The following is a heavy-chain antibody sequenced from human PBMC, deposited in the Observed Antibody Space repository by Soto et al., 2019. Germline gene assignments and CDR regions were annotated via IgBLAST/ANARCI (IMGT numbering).Heavy chain of an antibody. CDR1: GYTFTSYD. CDR3: ARGGIAAAGTRFDAFDI. CDR2: MNPNSGNT. V-gene: IGHV1-8*01. J-gene: IGHJ3*02. D-gene: IGHD6-13*01. Sequence: ASVKVSCKASGYTFTSYDINWVRQATGQGLEWMGWMNPNSGNTGYAQKFQGRVTMTRNTSISTAYMELSSLRSEGTAVYYCARGGIAAAGTRFDAFDIWGQGTMVTVSS.